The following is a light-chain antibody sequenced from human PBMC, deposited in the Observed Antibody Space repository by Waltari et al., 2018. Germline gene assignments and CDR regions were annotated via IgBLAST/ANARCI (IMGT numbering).Light chain of an antibody. CDR3: QQSYTSPPT. CDR2: ATA. Sequence: DIEMTQSPSSLSASIGDRVTISCRASQGVSIYLNWFQQKPGKAPKLLIYATASLQSGVPSRFSGAGAGTDFTLTIRSLQPDDFATYYCQQSYTSPPTFGQGTNVEI. J-gene: IGKJ1*01. CDR1: QGVSIY. V-gene: IGKV1-39*01.